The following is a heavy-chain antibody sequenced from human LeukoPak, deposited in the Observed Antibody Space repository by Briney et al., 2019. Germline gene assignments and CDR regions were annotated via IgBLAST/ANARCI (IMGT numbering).Heavy chain of an antibody. Sequence: SVTLSLTCAGYGGSFSGYYWSWIRQPPGKGLEWIGEINHSGSTNYNPSLKSRVTISVDTSKNQFSLKLSSVTAADTAAYYCASSVRDPKYGDLDYWGEGTLVTVSS. V-gene: IGHV4-34*01. D-gene: IGHD4-17*01. CDR3: ASSVRDPKYGDLDY. J-gene: IGHJ4*02. CDR1: GGSFSGYY. CDR2: INHSGST.